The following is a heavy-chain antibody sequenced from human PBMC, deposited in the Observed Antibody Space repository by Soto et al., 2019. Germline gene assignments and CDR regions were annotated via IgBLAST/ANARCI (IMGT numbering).Heavy chain of an antibody. CDR2: IYYSGST. J-gene: IGHJ3*02. CDR1: GGSISSGGYY. V-gene: IGHV4-31*03. D-gene: IGHD4-17*01. Sequence: QVQLQESGPGLVKPSQTLSLTCTVSGGSISSGGYYWSWIRQHPGKGLEWIGYIYYSGSTYYNPSLKSRVTISVDTSKNQYSLKLSSVTAADTAVYYCARDYDYGDYVEAFDIWGQGTMVTVSS. CDR3: ARDYDYGDYVEAFDI.